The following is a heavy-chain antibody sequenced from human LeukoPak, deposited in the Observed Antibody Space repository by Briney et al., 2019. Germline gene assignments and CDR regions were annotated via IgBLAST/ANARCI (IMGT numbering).Heavy chain of an antibody. Sequence: ASVKVSCKASGYTFTSYAMHWVRQAPGQRLEWMGWINAGNGNTKYSQKFQGRVTITRDTSASTAYMELSSLRSEDTAVYYCARSPWDGSGSCYYYYYGMDVWGQGTTVTVSS. V-gene: IGHV1-3*01. CDR3: ARSPWDGSGSCYYYYYGMDV. CDR1: GYTFTSYA. D-gene: IGHD3-10*01. J-gene: IGHJ6*02. CDR2: INAGNGNT.